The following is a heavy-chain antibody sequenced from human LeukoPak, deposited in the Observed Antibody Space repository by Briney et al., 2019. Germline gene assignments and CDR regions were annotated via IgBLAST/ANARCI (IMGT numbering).Heavy chain of an antibody. V-gene: IGHV3-23*01. J-gene: IGHJ4*02. D-gene: IGHD7-27*01. CDR3: AQDLAWGAFDH. CDR2: ISPSGGGT. Sequence: GGSLRLSCAASGFTVSSNYMSWVRQAPGKGLEWVSGISPSGGGTYYADSVKGRFTISRDDSKNTLSLQMNSLRVEDTAVYYCAQDLAWGAFDHWGQGTLVTVSS. CDR1: GFTVSSNY.